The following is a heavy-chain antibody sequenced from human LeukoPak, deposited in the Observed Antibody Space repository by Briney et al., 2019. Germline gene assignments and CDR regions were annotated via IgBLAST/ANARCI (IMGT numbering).Heavy chain of an antibody. CDR1: GYSISSDYY. CDR3: ARIRGGSFYYYYHIDV. CDR2: IYHSGST. Sequence: PSETLSLTCAVSGYSISSDYYWGWIRQAPGKGMEWIGSIYHSGSTYYNPSLKSRVTISLDTSKKQFSLKLSSVTAADTAVYYCARIRGGSFYYYYHIDVWGKETTVTVSS. J-gene: IGHJ6*03. D-gene: IGHD2-15*01. V-gene: IGHV4-38-2*01.